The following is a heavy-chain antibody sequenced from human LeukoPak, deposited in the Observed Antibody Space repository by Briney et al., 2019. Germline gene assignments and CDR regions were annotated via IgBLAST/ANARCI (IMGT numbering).Heavy chain of an antibody. J-gene: IGHJ4*02. Sequence: GGSLRLSCAASGFTFSSFWMSWVRQAPGKGLEWVANIKQDGSEKYYVDSVKGRFTISRDNAKNSLYLQMNSLRAEDTAVYYCARDMEQWLGPTSGPFDYWGQGTLVTVSS. V-gene: IGHV3-7*01. CDR1: GFTFSSFW. CDR2: IKQDGSEK. D-gene: IGHD6-19*01. CDR3: ARDMEQWLGPTSGPFDY.